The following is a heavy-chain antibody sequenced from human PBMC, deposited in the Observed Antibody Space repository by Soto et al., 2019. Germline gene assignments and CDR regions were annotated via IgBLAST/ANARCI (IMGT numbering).Heavy chain of an antibody. J-gene: IGHJ4*02. CDR2: ISGSCANT. CDR3: ARDRGMVPDY. Sequence: GGSLRLSCAASGCTFISYAMSWVRQAPGKGLEWVSAISGSCANTYYADSVKGRFTISRDNSKNTLYLQMNSLRAVYTAVYYCARDRGMVPDYWGQGTLVTVSS. CDR1: GCTFISYA. D-gene: IGHD3-10*01. V-gene: IGHV3-23*01.